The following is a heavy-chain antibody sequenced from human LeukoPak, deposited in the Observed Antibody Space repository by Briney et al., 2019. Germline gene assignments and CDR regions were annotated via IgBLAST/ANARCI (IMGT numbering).Heavy chain of an antibody. CDR3: AKDRGNNFGFRGFTDC. J-gene: IGHJ4*02. D-gene: IGHD5-18*01. V-gene: IGHV3-30*04. CDR1: GFTFSGSA. CDR2: ISYDGSRI. Sequence: GGSLRLSCVASGFTFSGSAMHWVRQAPSKGLEGVAFISYDGSRINYADSVKGRITISRDKSNNTLYLQMNSLRAEDTAVYYCAKDRGNNFGFRGFTDCWGQGTLVTASP.